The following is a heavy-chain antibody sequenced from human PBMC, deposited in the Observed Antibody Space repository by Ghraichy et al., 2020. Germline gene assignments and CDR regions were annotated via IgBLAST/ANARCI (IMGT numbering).Heavy chain of an antibody. J-gene: IGHJ4*02. CDR2: IIPIFGTA. CDR1: GGTFSRYG. D-gene: IGHD3-22*01. V-gene: IGHV1-69*13. CDR3: ARTYYYDSSAYYFYY. Sequence: SVKVSCKASGGTFSRYGISWVRQAPGQGLEWMGGIIPIFGTANYAQKFQGRVTITADESTSTAYMELSSLRSEDTAVYYCARTYYYDSSAYYFYYWGQGTLVTVSS.